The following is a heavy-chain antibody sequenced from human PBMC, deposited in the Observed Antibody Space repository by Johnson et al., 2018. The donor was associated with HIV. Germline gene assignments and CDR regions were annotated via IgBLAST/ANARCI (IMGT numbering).Heavy chain of an antibody. J-gene: IGHJ3*02. CDR1: GFTISTFW. Sequence: VQLVESGGALVQPGGSLRLSCEVSGFTISTFWMNWVRQAPGKGLEWVAVISYDGSNKYYADSVKGRFTISRDNSKNTLYLQMNSLRAEDTAVYYCSKGRNTYGADVFDIWGQGTMVTVSS. CDR2: ISYDGSNK. D-gene: IGHD4/OR15-4a*01. CDR3: SKGRNTYGADVFDI. V-gene: IGHV3-30*18.